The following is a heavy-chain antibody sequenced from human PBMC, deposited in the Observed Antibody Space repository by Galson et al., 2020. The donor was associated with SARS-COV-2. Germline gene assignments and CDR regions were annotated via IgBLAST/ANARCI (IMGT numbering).Heavy chain of an antibody. CDR1: GGIFISYA. CDR3: AREPHPYDILTGSAFDI. Sequence: ASVNVSCKASGGIFISYAISWVRQAPGQGLEWMGGSIPIFGTANYAQKFQGRVTITTDESTSTAYMELSSLRSEDTAVYYFAREPHPYDILTGSAFDIWGQGTLVTVSS. D-gene: IGHD3-9*01. V-gene: IGHV1-69*05. J-gene: IGHJ4*02. CDR2: SIPIFGTA.